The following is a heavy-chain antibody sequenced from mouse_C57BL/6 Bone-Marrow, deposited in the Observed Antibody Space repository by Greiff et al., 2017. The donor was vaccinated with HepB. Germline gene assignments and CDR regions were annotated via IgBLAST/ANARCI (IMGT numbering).Heavy chain of an antibody. V-gene: IGHV3-8*01. Sequence: EVKLVESGPGLAKPSQTLSLTCSVTGYSITSDYWNWIRQFPGNKLEYIGYISYSGSTYYNPSLKSRISITRDTSKNQYYLQLNSVTTEDTATYYCARLYYYGSSYYFDYWGQGTTLTVSS. CDR2: ISYSGST. J-gene: IGHJ2*01. CDR3: ARLYYYGSSYYFDY. CDR1: GYSITSDY. D-gene: IGHD1-1*01.